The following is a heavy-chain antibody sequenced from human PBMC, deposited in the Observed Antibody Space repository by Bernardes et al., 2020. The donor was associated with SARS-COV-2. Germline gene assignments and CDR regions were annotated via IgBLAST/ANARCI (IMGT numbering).Heavy chain of an antibody. V-gene: IGHV1-8*01. CDR3: ARASYDFWSGYYFGSDYYYYYGMDV. CDR1: GYTFTSYD. Sequence: ASVKVSCKASGYTFTSYDINWVRQATGQGLEWMGWMNPNSGNTGYAQKFQGRVTMTRNTSISTAYMELSSLRSEDTAVYYCARASYDFWSGYYFGSDYYYYYGMDVWGQGTTVTVSS. CDR2: MNPNSGNT. D-gene: IGHD3-3*01. J-gene: IGHJ6*02.